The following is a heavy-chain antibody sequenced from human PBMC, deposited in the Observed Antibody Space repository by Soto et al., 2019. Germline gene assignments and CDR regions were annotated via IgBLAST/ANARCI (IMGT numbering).Heavy chain of an antibody. CDR2: INAGNGNT. J-gene: IGHJ6*02. CDR1: GYTFTSYA. V-gene: IGHV1-3*01. D-gene: IGHD2-2*03. Sequence: GASVKVSCKASGYTFTSYAMHWVRQAPGQRLEWMGWINAGNGNTKYSQKFQGRVTITRDTSASTAYMELSSLRSEDTAVYYCARDGYCSSTSCLTWGYYYYYGMDVWGQGTTVTVSS. CDR3: ARDGYCSSTSCLTWGYYYYYGMDV.